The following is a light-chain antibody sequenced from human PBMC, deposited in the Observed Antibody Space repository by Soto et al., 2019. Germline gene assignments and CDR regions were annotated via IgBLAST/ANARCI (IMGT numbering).Light chain of an antibody. CDR3: QHYNSYSEA. J-gene: IGKJ1*01. V-gene: IGKV1-5*03. CDR2: KAS. Sequence: DIQMSQRPSTQDGSLGDRVTITCLVSQTIRSWLAWYQQKPGKAPKLLIYKASTIKSGVPSRFSGSGSGTEFTLTISSLQPDDFATYYCQHYNSYSEAFGQGTKVHI. CDR1: QTIRSW.